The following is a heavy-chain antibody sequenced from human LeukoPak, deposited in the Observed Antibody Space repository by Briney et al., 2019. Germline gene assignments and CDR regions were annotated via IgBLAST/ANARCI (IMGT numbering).Heavy chain of an antibody. J-gene: IGHJ4*02. CDR1: GFAFSSYN. CDR3: ARAGTCSSTSCDGGIEY. Sequence: PGGSLRLSCAASGFAFSSYNMKWVRQAPGKGLEWVSFISTTSTYIYYADSVNGRFTVSRDKSKNLLYLQMDSLRVEATAVHYCARAGTCSSTSCDGGIEYWGQGTPVTVSS. D-gene: IGHD2-2*01. V-gene: IGHV3-21*06. CDR2: ISTTSTYI.